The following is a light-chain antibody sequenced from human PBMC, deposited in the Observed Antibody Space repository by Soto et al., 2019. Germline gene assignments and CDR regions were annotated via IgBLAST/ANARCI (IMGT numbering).Light chain of an antibody. CDR2: SAS. CDR3: QQYGRSPTT. V-gene: IGKV3-20*01. J-gene: IGKJ1*01. Sequence: EIVMTQSPATLSVSPGERATLSCRASQSVSSNLAWYQQKHGQAPRFLIYSASSRATGIPDRFSGSGSGTDLTITISRLEPEDCEVYYCQQYGRSPTTFGQGTKVDIK. CDR1: QSVSSN.